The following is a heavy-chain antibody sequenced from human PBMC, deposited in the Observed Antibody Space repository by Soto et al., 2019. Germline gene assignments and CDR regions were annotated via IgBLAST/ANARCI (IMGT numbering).Heavy chain of an antibody. V-gene: IGHV3-48*02. Sequence: EVQLVESGGGLVQPGGSLSLSCAASGFTFSSYSMNWVRQAPGKGLEWVSYISSSSSTIYYVDPVKGRFTISRDNAKNSLYLQMNSLREEDTAVYYCARDRAGAQYGLDVWGQGTTVTVSS. J-gene: IGHJ6*02. CDR1: GFTFSSYS. D-gene: IGHD1-26*01. CDR2: ISSSSSTI. CDR3: ARDRAGAQYGLDV.